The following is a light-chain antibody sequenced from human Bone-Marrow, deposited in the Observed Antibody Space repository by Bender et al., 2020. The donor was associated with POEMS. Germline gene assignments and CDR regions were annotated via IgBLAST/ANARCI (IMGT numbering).Light chain of an antibody. CDR2: DVT. V-gene: IGLV2-14*03. CDR3: SSYTSATTYV. Sequence: QSALTQPASVSGSPGQSVTISCSGTSSDVGGFNSVSWYQQHPGKAPKLLISDVTSRPSGISPRFSGSKSGSTASLTIPGRQAEDDADYYCSSYTSATTYVFGTGTKLTVL. J-gene: IGLJ1*01. CDR1: SSDVGGFNS.